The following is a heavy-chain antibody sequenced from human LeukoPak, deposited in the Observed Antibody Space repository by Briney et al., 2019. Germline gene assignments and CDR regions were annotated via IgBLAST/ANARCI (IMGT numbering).Heavy chain of an antibody. CDR2: IRSKANSYAT. V-gene: IGHV3-73*01. CDR1: GFTFSGSA. CDR3: ARGRQNSGSYSDAFDI. D-gene: IGHD1-26*01. J-gene: IGHJ3*02. Sequence: GGSLRLSCAASGFTFSGSAMHWVRQASGKGLEWVGRIRSKANSYATAYAASVKGRFTISRDDSKNTAYLQMNSLKTEDTAVYYCARGRQNSGSYSDAFDIWGQGTVVTVSS.